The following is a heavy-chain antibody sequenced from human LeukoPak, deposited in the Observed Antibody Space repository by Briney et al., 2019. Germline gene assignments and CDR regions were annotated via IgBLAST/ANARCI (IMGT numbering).Heavy chain of an antibody. CDR3: ARVTVTTLEN. CDR2: TYYRSQWYN. D-gene: IGHD4-17*01. CDR1: GHSLSSNTAA. Sequence: SQTLSLTCALSGHSLSSNTAAWTWIRQSPSRGLERLGRTYYRSQWYNDYAVSVKSRITINPDTSKNQFSLQLNSVTPEDTAVYYCARVTVTTLENWGQGTLVTVSS. V-gene: IGHV6-1*01. J-gene: IGHJ4*02.